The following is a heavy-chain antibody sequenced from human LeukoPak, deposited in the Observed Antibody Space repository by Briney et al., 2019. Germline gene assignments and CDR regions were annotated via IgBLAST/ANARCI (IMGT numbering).Heavy chain of an antibody. CDR2: ISSSSSYI. CDR3: ANALVVPAAPYYYYYMDV. CDR1: GFTFSSYS. Sequence: GGSLRLSCAASGFTFSSYSMNWVRQAPGKGLEWVSSISSSSSYIYYADSVKGRFTISRDNAKNSLYLQMNSLRAEDTAVYYCANALVVPAAPYYYYYMDVWGKGTTVTVSS. D-gene: IGHD2-2*01. J-gene: IGHJ6*03. V-gene: IGHV3-21*01.